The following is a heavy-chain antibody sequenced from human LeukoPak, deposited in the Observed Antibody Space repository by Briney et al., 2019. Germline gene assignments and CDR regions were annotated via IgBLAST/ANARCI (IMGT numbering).Heavy chain of an antibody. CDR3: AKLPSGYTLHSWLDP. CDR2: INPNSGGT. CDR1: GYSFINYY. D-gene: IGHD5-12*01. Sequence: GASVKVSCKASGYSFINYYIHWVRQAPGQGLEWMGWINPNSGGTNYAQKFQGRVTMTRDTSISTAYMELSRLRSDDTAVYYCAKLPSGYTLHSWLDPWGQGTLVTVSS. J-gene: IGHJ5*02. V-gene: IGHV1-2*02.